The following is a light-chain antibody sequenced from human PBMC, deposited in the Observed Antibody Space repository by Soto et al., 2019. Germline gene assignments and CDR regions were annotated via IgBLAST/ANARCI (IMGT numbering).Light chain of an antibody. CDR3: QQYNNWPLT. J-gene: IGKJ4*01. CDR2: GAS. V-gene: IGKV3-15*01. CDR1: QSVSSN. Sequence: EIVMTQSPATLSVSPGERATLSCRASQSVSSNLAWYQQKPAQAPRLLIYGASTRATGITARFIGSGSGTEFTLTISSLQSEDFAVYYCQQYNNWPLTFGGGTKVEIK.